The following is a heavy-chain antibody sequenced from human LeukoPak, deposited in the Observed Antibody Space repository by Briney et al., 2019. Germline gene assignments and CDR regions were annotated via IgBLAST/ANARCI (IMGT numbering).Heavy chain of an antibody. V-gene: IGHV4-59*01. Sequence: SETLSLTCTVSGGSISSYYWSWIRQPPGKGLGWIGYIYYSGSTNYNPSLKSRVTISVDTSKNQFSLKLSSVTAADTAVYYCARGSYSSSASWYYFDYWGQGTLVTVSS. J-gene: IGHJ4*02. CDR3: ARGSYSSSASWYYFDY. CDR2: IYYSGST. CDR1: GGSISSYY. D-gene: IGHD6-13*01.